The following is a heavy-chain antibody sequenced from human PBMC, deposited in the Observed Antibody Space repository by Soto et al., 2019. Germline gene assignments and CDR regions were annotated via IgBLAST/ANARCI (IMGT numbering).Heavy chain of an antibody. CDR3: ARVNDFWGGYYGDTALDI. CDR2: ISSSSSTI. Sequence: PGGSLRLSCAASGFTFSSYSMNWVRQAPGKGLEWVSYISSSSSTIYYADSVKGRFTISRDNAKNSLYLQMNSLRAEDTAVYYCARVNDFWGGYYGDTALDIWGQGTMVTVSS. CDR1: GFTFSSYS. V-gene: IGHV3-48*01. D-gene: IGHD3-3*01. J-gene: IGHJ3*02.